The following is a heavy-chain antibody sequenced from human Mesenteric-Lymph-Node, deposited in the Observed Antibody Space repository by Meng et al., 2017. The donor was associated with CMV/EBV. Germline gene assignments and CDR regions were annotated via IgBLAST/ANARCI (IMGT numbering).Heavy chain of an antibody. J-gene: IGHJ4*02. Sequence: GESLKISCAASGFIFSNYEMHWVRQAPGKGLEWVSYISGSGSVIFYADSVKGRFTISRDNAKKSLFLQMNSLRAEDTAVYYCAPTFYYYSGTFIYFDNWGQGTLVTVSS. V-gene: IGHV3-48*03. CDR2: ISGSGSVI. D-gene: IGHD3-10*01. CDR3: APTFYYYSGTFIYFDN. CDR1: GFIFSNYE.